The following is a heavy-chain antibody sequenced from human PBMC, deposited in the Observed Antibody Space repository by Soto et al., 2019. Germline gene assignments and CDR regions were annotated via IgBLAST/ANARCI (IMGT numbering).Heavy chain of an antibody. V-gene: IGHV1-69*02. Sequence: SVKVSCKASGGTFSSYTISWVRQAPGQGLEWMGRIIPILGIANYAQKFQGRVTITADKSTSTAYMELSSLRSEDTAVYYCASSFCSGGSCYIYWFDPWGQGTLVTVSS. CDR3: ASSFCSGGSCYIYWFDP. D-gene: IGHD2-15*01. CDR2: IIPILGIA. J-gene: IGHJ5*02. CDR1: GGTFSSYT.